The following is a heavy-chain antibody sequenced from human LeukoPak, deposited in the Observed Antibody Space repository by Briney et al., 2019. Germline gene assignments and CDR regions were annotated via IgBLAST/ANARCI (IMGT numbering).Heavy chain of an antibody. CDR1: GYSISSGYY. J-gene: IGHJ4*02. D-gene: IGHD3-10*01. CDR2: IYHSGST. CDR3: ARLHGSGSYFDY. V-gene: IGHV4-38-2*01. Sequence: SETLSLTCAASGYSISSGYYWGWIRQPPGKGLEWIGSIYHSGSTYYNPSLKSRVTISVDTSKNQFSLKLSSVTAADTAVYYCARLHGSGSYFDYWGQGTLVTVSS.